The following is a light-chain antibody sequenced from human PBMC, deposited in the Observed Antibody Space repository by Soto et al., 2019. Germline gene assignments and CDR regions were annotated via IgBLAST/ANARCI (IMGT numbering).Light chain of an antibody. CDR2: AAS. Sequence: DIQMTQSPSSLSASVGERVTITCRASQGISNYLAWYQQKPGKVPKLLIYAASTLQSGVPSRFSGSGSGTDFTLTISSLQPEDVATYYCQKYNSAHTWTFGQGTKVEIK. V-gene: IGKV1-27*01. CDR1: QGISNY. CDR3: QKYNSAHTWT. J-gene: IGKJ1*01.